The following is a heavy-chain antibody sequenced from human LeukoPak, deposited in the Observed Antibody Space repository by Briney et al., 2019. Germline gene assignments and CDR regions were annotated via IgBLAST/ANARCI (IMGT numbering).Heavy chain of an antibody. CDR1: GFTVSSNY. CDR2: ISGSGGST. J-gene: IGHJ3*02. D-gene: IGHD6-19*01. CDR3: AKAPPAVAGTGPRAFDI. Sequence: GGSLRLSCAASGFTVSSNYMSWVRQAPGKGLEWVSAISGSGGSTYYADSVKGRFTISRDNSKNTLYLQMNSLRAEDTAVYYCAKAPPAVAGTGPRAFDIWGQGTMVTVSS. V-gene: IGHV3-23*01.